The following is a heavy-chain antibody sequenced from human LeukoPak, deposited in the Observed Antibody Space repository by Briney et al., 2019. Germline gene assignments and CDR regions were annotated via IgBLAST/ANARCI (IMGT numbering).Heavy chain of an antibody. J-gene: IGHJ4*02. D-gene: IGHD2-21*02. CDR3: ARDVTSFDY. CDR1: GYTFTSYG. CDR2: ISAYNGNT. Sequence: ASVKVSCKASGYTFTSYGISWVRQAPGQGLEWMGWISAYNGNTNYAQKLQGRVTMTTDTSTNTAYMELRGLRSDDTDVYYCARDVTSFDYWGQGTLVTVSS. V-gene: IGHV1-18*01.